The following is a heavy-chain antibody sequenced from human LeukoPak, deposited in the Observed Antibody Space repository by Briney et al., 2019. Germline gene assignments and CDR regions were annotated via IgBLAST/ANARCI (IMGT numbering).Heavy chain of an antibody. CDR1: GFTFSNYF. D-gene: IGHD2-21*02. CDR2: IASDGSHT. V-gene: IGHV3-30-3*01. CDR3: ARERQDTVIHSGAFDI. J-gene: IGHJ3*02. Sequence: GGSLRLSCAASGFTFSNYFMHWVRQAPGKGLEWVADIASDGSHTFYVESVKGRFTISGDNSKNTLYLQMNSLGPGDTAVYFCARERQDTVIHSGAFDIWGQGTMVTVSS.